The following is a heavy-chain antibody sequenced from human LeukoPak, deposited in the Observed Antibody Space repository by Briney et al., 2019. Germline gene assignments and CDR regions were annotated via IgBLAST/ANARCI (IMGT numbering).Heavy chain of an antibody. V-gene: IGHV1-46*01. CDR3: ARARAVPGIVADY. Sequence: PSVTVSCKASGYTFTSYYMHWVRQAPGQGLEWMGIINPSGGSTSYAQKFQGRVTMTRDTSTSTVYMELSSLRSEDTAVYYCARARAVPGIVADYWGQGTLVTVSS. J-gene: IGHJ4*02. D-gene: IGHD2-15*01. CDR2: INPSGGST. CDR1: GYTFTSYY.